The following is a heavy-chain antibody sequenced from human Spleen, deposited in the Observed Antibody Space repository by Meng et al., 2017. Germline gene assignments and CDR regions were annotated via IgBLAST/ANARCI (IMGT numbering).Heavy chain of an antibody. Sequence: GESLKISCAASGFTFSNYWMHWVRQAPGKGLVWVSRIKSDGSVATYADSVKGRFTISRDNAKTTVYLQMNSLRAEDTAVYYCARGKQISDYWGQGNLVTGSS. CDR2: IKSDGSVA. CDR1: GFTFSNYW. CDR3: ARGKQISDY. D-gene: IGHD2-15*01. V-gene: IGHV3-74*01. J-gene: IGHJ4*02.